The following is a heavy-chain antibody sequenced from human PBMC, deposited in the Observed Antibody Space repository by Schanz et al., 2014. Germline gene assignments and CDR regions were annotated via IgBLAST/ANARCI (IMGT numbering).Heavy chain of an antibody. J-gene: IGHJ4*02. CDR3: AREGEWGYDPPRH. V-gene: IGHV3-11*06. CDR1: GFTFSDYY. Sequence: QVQLVESGGTLVKPGGSLRLSCVVSGFTFSDYYMSWFRQAPGKGLEWVSYISSSSIYTNYADSVKGRFTISRDNAKNSLYLQMNSLRAEDTAVYYCAREGEWGYDPPRHGGQGTLVTVSS. CDR2: ISSSSIYT. D-gene: IGHD5-12*01.